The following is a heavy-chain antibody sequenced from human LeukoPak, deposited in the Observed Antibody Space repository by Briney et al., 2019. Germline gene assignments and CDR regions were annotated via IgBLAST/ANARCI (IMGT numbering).Heavy chain of an antibody. CDR3: ARYDFPPYGMDV. CDR1: GYTFTSYY. CDR2: INPSGGST. D-gene: IGHD3-3*01. V-gene: IGHV1-46*01. J-gene: IGHJ6*02. Sequence: ASVKVSCKASGYTFTSYYMHWVRQAPGQGLEWMGIINPSGGSTNYAQKLQGRVTMTTDTSTSTAYMELRSLRSDDTAVYYCARYDFPPYGMDVWGQGTTVTVSS.